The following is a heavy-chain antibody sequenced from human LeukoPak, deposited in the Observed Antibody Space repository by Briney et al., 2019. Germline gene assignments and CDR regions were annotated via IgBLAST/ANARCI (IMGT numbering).Heavy chain of an antibody. J-gene: IGHJ4*02. D-gene: IGHD3-22*01. CDR1: GFTFSSYA. CDR2: ISGSGGST. CDR3: AKDAYYYDSSGYYSPTAAFDY. Sequence: TGGSLRLSCAASGFTFSSYAMSWVRQAPGKGLEWASAISGSGGSTYYADSVKGRFTIFRDNSKSTLYLQMNSLRAEDTAVYYCAKDAYYYDSSGYYSPTAAFDYWGQGTLVTVSS. V-gene: IGHV3-23*01.